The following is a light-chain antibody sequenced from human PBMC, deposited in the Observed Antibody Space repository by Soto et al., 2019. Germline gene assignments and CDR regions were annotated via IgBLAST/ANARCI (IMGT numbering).Light chain of an antibody. Sequence: QSALTQPASVSGSPGQSITISCTGTSSDVGGYNYVSWYQQHPGKAPKLMIYDVSNRPSGGSNRFSGSKSGNTASLTISGLQAEDEDDYYCSSYTSSSTYVVFGGGTKLTVL. CDR2: DVS. CDR3: SSYTSSSTYVV. J-gene: IGLJ2*01. V-gene: IGLV2-14*01. CDR1: SSDVGGYNY.